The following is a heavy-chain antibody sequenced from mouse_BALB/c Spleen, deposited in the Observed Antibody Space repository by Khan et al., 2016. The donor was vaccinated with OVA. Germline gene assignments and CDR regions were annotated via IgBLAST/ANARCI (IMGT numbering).Heavy chain of an antibody. CDR2: INPNTGNT. CDR3: ARVYDFVAH. Sequence: EVQLQQSGPDLVKPGASVKISCKASGYSFTGYYMNWVKQSHGKSLECIGRINPNTGNTHYNQKFKAKAIFTVDTSSSTAYMELRSLTSEDSAVYYFARVYDFVAHWGQGTLVTVSA. CDR1: GYSFTGYY. D-gene: IGHD2-14*01. V-gene: IGHV1-26*01. J-gene: IGHJ3*01.